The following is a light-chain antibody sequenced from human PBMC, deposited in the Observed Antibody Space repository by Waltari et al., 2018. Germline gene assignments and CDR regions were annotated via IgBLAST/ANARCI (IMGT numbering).Light chain of an antibody. V-gene: IGLV2-14*03. Sequence: QSALTQPASVSGSPGQSITISCTGIGSPVGPSHHVPWHQHHPGEAHQVIIYDVTNRPAGVSDRFSASKSVNTASLTISRLQPEDEADYYCSSQTLDGLILFGGGTRLTVL. CDR1: GSPVGPSHH. CDR2: DVT. CDR3: SSQTLDGLIL. J-gene: IGLJ2*01.